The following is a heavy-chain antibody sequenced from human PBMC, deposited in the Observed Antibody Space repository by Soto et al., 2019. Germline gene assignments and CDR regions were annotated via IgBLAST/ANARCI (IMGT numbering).Heavy chain of an antibody. CDR1: GGSVNAYY. D-gene: IGHD3-22*01. Sequence: QVHLQESGPGLVKASETLSLTCYVSGGSVNAYYWNWVRQSPGKGLEWIGYVHYSGTTDFNPSLRSRVTRSLDSSRNQFAVSLKSVTGADTAVYYCENSGGLYDSRGLDASDIWGQGTLVTVSS. J-gene: IGHJ3*02. CDR3: ENSGGLYDSRGLDASDI. V-gene: IGHV4-59*02. CDR2: VHYSGTT.